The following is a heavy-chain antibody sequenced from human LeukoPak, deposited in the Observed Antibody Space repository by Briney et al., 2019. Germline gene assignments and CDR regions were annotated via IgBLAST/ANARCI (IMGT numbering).Heavy chain of an antibody. CDR1: GFTGSNNY. CDR3: AFSCSGDSCSFFDN. Sequence: GDSLRLSCAASGFTGSNNYLSWVRQAPGKGLEWVSVIFSGGSTYYADSVKGRFTISRDNSKNTLYLEMNNLRAEDTAVYYCAFSCSGDSCSFFDNWGQGTLVTVSS. D-gene: IGHD2-15*01. V-gene: IGHV3-66*01. J-gene: IGHJ4*02. CDR2: IFSGGST.